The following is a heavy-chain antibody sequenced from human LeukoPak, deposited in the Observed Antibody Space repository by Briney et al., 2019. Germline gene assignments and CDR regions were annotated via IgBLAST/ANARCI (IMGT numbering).Heavy chain of an antibody. CDR3: ARELTAPRQTY. Sequence: SETLSLTCTVSGGSISSYYWSWIRQTPGKGLEWIGYIYHTGSTYYNPSLESRVTLSVDTSKNQFSLNLSSMTAADTAVYYCARELTAPRQTYWGQGTLVTVSS. V-gene: IGHV4-59*12. D-gene: IGHD1-20*01. CDR1: GGSISSYY. CDR2: IYHTGST. J-gene: IGHJ4*02.